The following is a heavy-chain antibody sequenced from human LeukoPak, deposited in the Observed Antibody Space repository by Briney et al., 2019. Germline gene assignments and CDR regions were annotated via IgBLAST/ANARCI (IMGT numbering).Heavy chain of an antibody. CDR2: IYTSGST. CDR3: AMDGDYYDSGTYSGH. D-gene: IGHD3-10*01. Sequence: SETLSLTCTVSVGSISSYFWSWIRQPAGKGLEWIGRIYTSGSTDYNPSLKSRVTMSVDTSKNQFSLKLTSVTAADTAVYYCAMDGDYYDSGTYSGHWGQGTLVTVSS. V-gene: IGHV4-4*07. CDR1: VGSISSYF. J-gene: IGHJ4*02.